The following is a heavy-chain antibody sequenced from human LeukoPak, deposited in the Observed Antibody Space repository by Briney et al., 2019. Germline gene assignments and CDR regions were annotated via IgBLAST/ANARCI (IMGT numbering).Heavy chain of an antibody. D-gene: IGHD2-2*01. CDR1: GFTFSTYA. Sequence: GGSLRLSCAASGFTFSTYAMSWVRQAPGKGLEWVSAVSGSGGSTYYADSVKGRFTISRDNSKNTLYLQMNSLRAEDTAVYYCARVRGYCSTTSCSPFDYWGQGTLVTVSS. J-gene: IGHJ4*02. V-gene: IGHV3-23*01. CDR3: ARVRGYCSTTSCSPFDY. CDR2: VSGSGGST.